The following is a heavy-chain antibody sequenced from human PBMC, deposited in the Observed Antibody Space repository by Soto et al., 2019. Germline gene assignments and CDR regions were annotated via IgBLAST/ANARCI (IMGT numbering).Heavy chain of an antibody. CDR1: GFTFSSYA. CDR2: ISGSGGST. V-gene: IGHV3-23*01. Sequence: GGSLRLSCAASGFTFSSYAMSWVRQAPGKGLEWVSAISGSGGSTYYADSVKGRFTISRDNSKNTLYLQMNSLRAEDTAVYYCAKLPTSGGIQQGEFDYWGQGTLVTVSS. CDR3: AKLPTSGGIQQGEFDY. D-gene: IGHD2-15*01. J-gene: IGHJ4*02.